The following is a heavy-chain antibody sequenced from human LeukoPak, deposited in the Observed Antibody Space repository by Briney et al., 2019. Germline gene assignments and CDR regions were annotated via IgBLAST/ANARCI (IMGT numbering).Heavy chain of an antibody. J-gene: IGHJ4*02. CDR2: VRETGAST. Sequence: GGSLRLSCAASGFTFSSYAMSWVRQAPGKGLEWVSAVRETGASTFYADSVKGRFTISRDKSKNTLCLQMNSLRAEDTAIYYCAKEKAGSGSYYVDYWGQGTLVTVSS. V-gene: IGHV3-23*01. CDR1: GFTFSSYA. CDR3: AKEKAGSGSYYVDY. D-gene: IGHD3-10*01.